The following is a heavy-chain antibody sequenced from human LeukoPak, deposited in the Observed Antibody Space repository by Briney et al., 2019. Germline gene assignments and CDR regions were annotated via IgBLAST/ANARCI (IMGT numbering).Heavy chain of an antibody. CDR3: AKDIQLSA. Sequence: GGSLRLSCAASGFNFNDPAMTWVPQPPGKGREWVSLIASSGRNTYYTDSVRGRFTISRDNSKKTLSLQMNSLRVEDTAIYYCAKDIQLSAWGLGTMVTVSS. CDR2: IASSGRNT. V-gene: IGHV3-23*01. J-gene: IGHJ3*01. D-gene: IGHD5-24*01. CDR1: GFNFNDPA.